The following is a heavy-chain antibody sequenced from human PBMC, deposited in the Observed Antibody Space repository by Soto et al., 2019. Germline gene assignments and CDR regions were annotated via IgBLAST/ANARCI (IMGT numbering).Heavy chain of an antibody. CDR3: AKDVWDYYYDSSGYSIPDY. CDR1: GFTFSSYA. V-gene: IGHV3-23*01. D-gene: IGHD3-22*01. CDR2: ISGSGGST. Sequence: GGSLRLSCAASGFTFSSYAMSWVRQAPGKGLEWVSAISGSGGSTAYADSVKGRFTISRDNSKNTLYLQMNSLRAEDTAVYYCAKDVWDYYYDSSGYSIPDYWGQGTLVTVSS. J-gene: IGHJ4*02.